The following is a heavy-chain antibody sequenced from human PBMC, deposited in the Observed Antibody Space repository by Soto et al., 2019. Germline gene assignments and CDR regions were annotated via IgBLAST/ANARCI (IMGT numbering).Heavy chain of an antibody. CDR1: GFSLSTSGVG. CDR2: IYWDDDK. CDR3: AHRPSYCSGGSCYSGFDY. V-gene: IGHV2-5*02. J-gene: IGHJ4*02. Sequence: QITLKESGPTLVKPTQTLTLTCTFSGFSLSTSGVGVGWIRQPPGKALEWLALIYWDDDKRYSPSLKSRLTITTDTSKNPVALTMTNMDPVDTATYYCAHRPSYCSGGSCYSGFDYWGQGTLVTVSS. D-gene: IGHD2-15*01.